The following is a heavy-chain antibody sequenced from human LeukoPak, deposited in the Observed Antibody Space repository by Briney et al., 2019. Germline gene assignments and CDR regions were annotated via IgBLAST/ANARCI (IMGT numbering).Heavy chain of an antibody. D-gene: IGHD2-21*02. J-gene: IGHJ5*02. Sequence: NPSETLSLTCTVSGASISGSAYYWGWIRQPPGKGLEWIGSIGGSNYYRGSTYYNPSLKSRVTIHVDTSKDQFSLKLSSVTAADTAVYYCARLETSVTEHNWFDPWGQGTLVTVSS. CDR1: GASISGSAYY. V-gene: IGHV4-39*01. CDR2: IGGSNYYRGST. CDR3: ARLETSVTEHNWFDP.